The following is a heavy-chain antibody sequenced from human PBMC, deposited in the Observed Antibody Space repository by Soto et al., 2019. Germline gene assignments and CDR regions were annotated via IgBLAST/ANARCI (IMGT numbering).Heavy chain of an antibody. J-gene: IGHJ4*02. CDR3: AKSRYSDSSGDFYDY. CDR2: IGGSGRTT. Sequence: EVQLLESGGGLVQPGGSLSLSRAASAFTFNNYAMSWVRQAPGKGLEWVSGIGGSGRTTYYADSVKGRFTISRDNSNNTLFLQMNSLRAEDTAVYYCAKSRYSDSSGDFYDYWGQGTLVTVSS. CDR1: AFTFNNYA. D-gene: IGHD3-22*01. V-gene: IGHV3-23*01.